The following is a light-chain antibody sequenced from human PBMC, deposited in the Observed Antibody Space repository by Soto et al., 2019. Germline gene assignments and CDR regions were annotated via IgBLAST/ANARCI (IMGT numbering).Light chain of an antibody. CDR2: DVS. CDR1: SSDVGTYNY. V-gene: IGLV2-14*03. J-gene: IGLJ2*01. Sequence: QSALTQPASVSGSPGQSITMSSTGTSSDVGTYNYVSWYQLHPGKAPKLMIYDVSNRPSGVSHRFSGAKSGNTASLTISGLQAEDEADYYCSSYTGSSTHVLFGGGIKLTVL. CDR3: SSYTGSSTHVL.